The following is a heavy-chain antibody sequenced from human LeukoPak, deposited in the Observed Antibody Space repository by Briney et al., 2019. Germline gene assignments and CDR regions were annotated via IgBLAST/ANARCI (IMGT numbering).Heavy chain of an antibody. J-gene: IGHJ6*03. CDR1: GYSFTGYL. CDR3: ASNIAARKYYYYYYMDV. CDR2: VNPDTGVT. D-gene: IGHD6-6*01. V-gene: IGHV1-2*02. Sequence: GASLKVSCKASGYSFTGYLIHWVRQAPGQGLEWMGWVNPDTGVTTYAQKFRDRVSMTRDASISTAYMELSRLTSDDTAVYYCASNIAARKYYYYYYMDVWGKGTTVTVSS.